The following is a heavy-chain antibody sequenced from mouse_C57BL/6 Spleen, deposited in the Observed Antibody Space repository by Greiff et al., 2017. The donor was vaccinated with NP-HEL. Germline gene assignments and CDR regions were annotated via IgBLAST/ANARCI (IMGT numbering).Heavy chain of an antibody. CDR2: ISSGSSTI. CDR1: GFTFSDYG. Sequence: VQLKESGGGLVKPGGSLKLSCAASGFTFSDYGMHWVRQAPEKGLEWVAYISSGSSTIYYAATVKGRFPISSDHAKNALFLQMTRLRSEDTAMYYCARRGGSSYRDAMDYWGQGTSVTVSS. CDR3: ARRGGSSYRDAMDY. V-gene: IGHV5-17*01. J-gene: IGHJ4*01. D-gene: IGHD1-1*01.